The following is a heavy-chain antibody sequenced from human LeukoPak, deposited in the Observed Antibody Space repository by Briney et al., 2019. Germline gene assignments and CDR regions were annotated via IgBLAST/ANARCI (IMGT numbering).Heavy chain of an antibody. Sequence: GGSLRLSCAASGFTFSSYGMHWVRQAPGKGLEWVAVISYDGSNKYYADSVKGRFTISRGNSKNTLYLQMNSLRAEDTAVYYCARGGVYSTSAVDYWGQGTLVTVSS. D-gene: IGHD6-6*01. CDR2: ISYDGSNK. V-gene: IGHV3-30*03. CDR1: GFTFSSYG. J-gene: IGHJ4*02. CDR3: ARGGVYSTSAVDY.